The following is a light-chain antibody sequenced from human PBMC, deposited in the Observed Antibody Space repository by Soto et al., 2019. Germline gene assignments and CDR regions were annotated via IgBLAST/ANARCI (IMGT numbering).Light chain of an antibody. J-gene: IGKJ1*01. CDR3: KQYSTYPWT. Sequence: DIQMTQSPSTLSASVGDRVTITCRASQSISTWLAWYQQKPGKAPKLLIYKASSLESGVPSEFSGSGSGTEFTLTISSLQPDDFANYYCKQYSTYPWTFGQGTKVEI. CDR2: KAS. CDR1: QSISTW. V-gene: IGKV1-5*03.